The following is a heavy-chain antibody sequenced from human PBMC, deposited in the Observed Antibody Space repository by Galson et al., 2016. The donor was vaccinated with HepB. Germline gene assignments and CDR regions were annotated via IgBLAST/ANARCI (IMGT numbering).Heavy chain of an antibody. CDR3: ARQRYSYGAFDN. D-gene: IGHD5-18*01. CDR2: VYPGGST. V-gene: IGHV4-59*08. CDR1: GGSISGYY. Sequence: SETLSLTCTVSGGSISGYYWSWFRQSPGRGLEWIAYVYPGGSTKYNPSLKSRVTISADTSRKDFSLRLSSVTAADTAVYFCARQRYSYGAFDNWGPGTLVTVSS. J-gene: IGHJ4*02.